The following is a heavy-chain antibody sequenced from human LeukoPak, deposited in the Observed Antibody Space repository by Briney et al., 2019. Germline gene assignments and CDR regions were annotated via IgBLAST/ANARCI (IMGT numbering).Heavy chain of an antibody. CDR2: IWYDGSNK. D-gene: IGHD2-2*01. CDR1: GFTFSSYG. Sequence: GGSLRLSCAASGFTFSSYGMHWVRQAPGKGLEWVAVIWYDGSNKYYADSVKGRFTISRDNSKNTLYLQMNSPRAEDTAVYYCARGGYCSSTSCYHSNWFDPWGQGTLVTVSS. J-gene: IGHJ5*02. V-gene: IGHV3-33*01. CDR3: ARGGYCSSTSCYHSNWFDP.